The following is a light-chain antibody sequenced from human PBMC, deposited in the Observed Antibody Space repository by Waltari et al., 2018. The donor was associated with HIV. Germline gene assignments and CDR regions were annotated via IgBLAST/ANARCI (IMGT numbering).Light chain of an antibody. V-gene: IGKV3-20*01. Sequence: EIVLTQSPGTLSLSPGERATLSCRASQSVSGSYLAWYQQRPGQAPRLLIYGATSRATGIPDRFSGSGSGTEFTLTINRLEPADFAVYYCQQYHKSPPGFTFGQGTKLEIK. CDR2: GAT. CDR3: QQYHKSPPGFT. J-gene: IGKJ2*01. CDR1: QSVSGSY.